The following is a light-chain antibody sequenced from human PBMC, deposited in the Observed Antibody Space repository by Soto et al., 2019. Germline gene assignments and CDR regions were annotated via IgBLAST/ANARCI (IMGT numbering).Light chain of an antibody. CDR1: NIGSKN. CDR2: RDV. J-gene: IGLJ2*01. Sequence: SYELTQPLSVSVALGQTARITCGGDNIGSKNVHWYQQKPGQAPMLVIYRDVNRPSGIPERFSGSNSGNTATLTISRAQAGDEADYYCQVWDSSNVVFGGGTKLTVL. CDR3: QVWDSSNVV. V-gene: IGLV3-9*01.